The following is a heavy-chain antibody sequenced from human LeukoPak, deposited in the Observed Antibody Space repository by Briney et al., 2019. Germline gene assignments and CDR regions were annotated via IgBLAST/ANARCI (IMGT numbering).Heavy chain of an antibody. CDR1: GYTFTYYD. CDR2: MNPNSGNT. J-gene: IGHJ1*01. CDR3: ARGERGYRYGFEYFQR. D-gene: IGHD5-18*01. V-gene: IGHV1-8*03. Sequence: EASVKVSCKASGYTFTYYDINWVRQATGQGLEWMGWMNPNSGNTGYAQKFQARVTFTRITSISTAYMELRSLRPEDTAVYYCARGERGYRYGFEYFQRWGQGTLVTVSS.